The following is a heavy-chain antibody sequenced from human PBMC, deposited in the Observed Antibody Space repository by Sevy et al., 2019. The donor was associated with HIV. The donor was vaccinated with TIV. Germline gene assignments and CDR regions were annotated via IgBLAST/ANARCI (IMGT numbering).Heavy chain of an antibody. V-gene: IGHV3-43*01. CDR1: GFTFDDYT. CDR3: AKDRGFDYGMDV. Sequence: GSLRLSCSASGFTFDDYTMHWVRQAPGKGLEWVSLMSWDGGSTYYAASVKGRFTISRDNSKNSLYLQMYSLKIEDTALYYCAKDRGFDYGMDVWGQGTTVTVSS. J-gene: IGHJ6*02. CDR2: MSWDGGST. D-gene: IGHD3-3*01.